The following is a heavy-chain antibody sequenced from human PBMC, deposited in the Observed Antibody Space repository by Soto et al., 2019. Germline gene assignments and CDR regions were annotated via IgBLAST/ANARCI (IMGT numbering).Heavy chain of an antibody. CDR3: AREYCNGGSCSYYFDY. CDR1: GFTFSDYV. CDR2: IAYDGSNT. Sequence: QVQLVESGGGVVQPGRSLRLSCAASGFTFSDYVMHWVRQAPGKGLEWVAVIAYDGSNTYYADSVKGRFTISRDNSKITLYLQMNSLRAEDTAVYYCAREYCNGGSCSYYFDYWGQGTLVTVSS. J-gene: IGHJ4*02. V-gene: IGHV3-30-3*01. D-gene: IGHD2-15*01.